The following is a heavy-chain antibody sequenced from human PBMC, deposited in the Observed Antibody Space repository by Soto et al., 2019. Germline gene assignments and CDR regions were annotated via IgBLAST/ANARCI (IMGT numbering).Heavy chain of an antibody. J-gene: IGHJ4*02. V-gene: IGHV3-9*01. D-gene: IGHD5-12*01. Sequence: AGGSLRLSCEASGFTFEDYGMEWVRQGPGKGLEWVSGISRNSDDIAYVDSVKGRFTISRDNARNALYLQMNSLRVDDTALYFCVRGPLLEYYVGSGYDKWGLGTLVTVSS. CDR1: GFTFEDYG. CDR3: VRGPLLEYYVGSGYDK. CDR2: ISRNSDDI.